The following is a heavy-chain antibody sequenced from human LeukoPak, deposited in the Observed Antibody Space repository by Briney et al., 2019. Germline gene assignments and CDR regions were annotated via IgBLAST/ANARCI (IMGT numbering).Heavy chain of an antibody. D-gene: IGHD1-26*01. J-gene: IGHJ4*02. Sequence: QAGGSLSLSCAAYGFTFNSYAMSWVRQAQGQGLEWVSAISGSGGSTYYADSVKGRFTISRDNSKNTLYLQMNSLRAEDTALYYCAKVRGSYYPFDYWGQGTLVTVSS. CDR3: AKVRGSYYPFDY. V-gene: IGHV3-23*01. CDR2: ISGSGGST. CDR1: GFTFNSYA.